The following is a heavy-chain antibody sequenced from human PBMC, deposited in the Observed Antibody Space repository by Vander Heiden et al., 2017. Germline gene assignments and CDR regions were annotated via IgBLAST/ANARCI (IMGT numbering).Heavy chain of an antibody. CDR2: IWYDGSNK. V-gene: IGHV3-33*01. CDR1: GFPFRGYG. J-gene: IGHJ4*02. D-gene: IGHD4-17*01. Sequence: QVQLVESGGGVVQPGRSLRLSCAASGFPFRGYGMHWVRQAPGKGLEWVAVIWYDGSNKYYADSVKGRFTISRDNSKNTLYLQMNSLRAEDTAVYYCARDPHDYGDNSIDYWGQGTLVTVSS. CDR3: ARDPHDYGDNSIDY.